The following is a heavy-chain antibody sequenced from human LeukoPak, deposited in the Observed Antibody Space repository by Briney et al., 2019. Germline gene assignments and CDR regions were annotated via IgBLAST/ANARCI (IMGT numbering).Heavy chain of an antibody. J-gene: IGHJ4*02. Sequence: PSETLSLTCAVYGGSFSGYYWSWIRQPPGKGPEWIGEINHSGSTNYNPSLKSRVTISVDTSKNQFSLKLSSVTAADTAVYYCARVPRGYCSSTSCRGDYWGQGTLVTVSS. V-gene: IGHV4-34*01. CDR3: ARVPRGYCSSTSCRGDY. CDR1: GGSFSGYY. D-gene: IGHD2-2*01. CDR2: INHSGST.